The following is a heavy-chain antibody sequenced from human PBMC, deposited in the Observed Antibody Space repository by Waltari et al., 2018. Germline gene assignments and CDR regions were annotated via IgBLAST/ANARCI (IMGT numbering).Heavy chain of an antibody. D-gene: IGHD3-3*01. Sequence: QLQLQESGPGLVKPSETLSLPCTVSGGSTSSSRYYWGWIRQPPGKGLEWIGSIYYSGSTYYNPSLKSRVTISVDTSKNQFSLKLSSVTAADTAVYYCARRVIRFFDYWGQGTLVTVSS. CDR1: GGSTSSSRYY. CDR3: ARRVIRFFDY. V-gene: IGHV4-39*01. J-gene: IGHJ4*02. CDR2: IYYSGST.